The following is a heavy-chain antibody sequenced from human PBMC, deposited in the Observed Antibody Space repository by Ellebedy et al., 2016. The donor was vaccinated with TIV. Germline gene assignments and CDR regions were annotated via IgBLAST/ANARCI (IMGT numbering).Heavy chain of an antibody. D-gene: IGHD3-9*01. CDR2: ISYSGNT. J-gene: IGHJ5*02. CDR3: ARHQYDILTGQLSNNWFDP. V-gene: IGHV4-39*01. Sequence: SETLSLTXTVPGGSISSGDYYWSWIRQPPGKGLEWIGTISYSGNTYYNPSLRSRLTISGDTSKNQFSLSLSSVTAADTAVYFCARHQYDILTGQLSNNWFDPWGQGTLVTVSS. CDR1: GGSISSGDYY.